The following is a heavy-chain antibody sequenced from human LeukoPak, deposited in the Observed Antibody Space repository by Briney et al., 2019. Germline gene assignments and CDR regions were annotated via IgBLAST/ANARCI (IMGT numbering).Heavy chain of an antibody. J-gene: IGHJ4*02. CDR1: GFTFSSYS. D-gene: IGHD1-26*01. CDR2: ISSSSSYI. CDR3: ARDRGIGRYYFDY. V-gene: IGHV3-21*01. Sequence: GGSLRLSCAASGFTFSSYSMNWVRQAPGKGLEWVSSISSSSSYIYYADSVKGRFTISRDNSKNTLYLQMNSLRAEDTAVYYCARDRGIGRYYFDYWGQGTLVTVSS.